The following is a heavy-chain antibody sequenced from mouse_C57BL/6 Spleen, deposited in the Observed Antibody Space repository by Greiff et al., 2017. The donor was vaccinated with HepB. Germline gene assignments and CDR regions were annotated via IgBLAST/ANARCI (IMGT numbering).Heavy chain of an antibody. J-gene: IGHJ3*01. CDR2: IWGVGST. V-gene: IGHV2-6*01. Sequence: VHLVESGPGLVAPSQSLSITCTVSGFSLTSYGVDWVRQSPGKGLEWLGVIWGVGSTNYNSALKSRLSISKDNSKSQVFLKMNSLQTDDTAMYYCASDYGSSPFAYWGQGTLVTVSA. CDR1: GFSLTSYG. D-gene: IGHD1-1*01. CDR3: ASDYGSSPFAY.